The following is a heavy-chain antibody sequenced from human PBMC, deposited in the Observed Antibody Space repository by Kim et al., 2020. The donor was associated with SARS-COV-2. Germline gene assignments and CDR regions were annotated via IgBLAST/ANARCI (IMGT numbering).Heavy chain of an antibody. J-gene: IGHJ4*02. CDR1: GFTFSSYS. Sequence: GGSLRLSCAASGFTFSSYSMNWVRQAPGKGLEWVSSISSSSSYIYYADSVKGRFTISRDNAKNSLYLQMNSLRAEDTAVYYCAGSGSYDLGHDYWGQGTLVTVSS. D-gene: IGHD3-10*01. CDR2: ISSSSSYI. CDR3: AGSGSYDLGHDY. V-gene: IGHV3-21*01.